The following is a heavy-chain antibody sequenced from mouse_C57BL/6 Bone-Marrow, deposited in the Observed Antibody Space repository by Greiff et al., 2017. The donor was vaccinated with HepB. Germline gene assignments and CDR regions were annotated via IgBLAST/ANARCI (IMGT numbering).Heavy chain of an antibody. CDR2: IYPGSGST. CDR3: AREDDYGAWFAY. D-gene: IGHD2-4*01. V-gene: IGHV1-55*01. CDR1: GYTFTSYW. Sequence: QVQLQQPGAELVKPGASVKMSCKASGYTFTSYWITWVKQRPGQGLAWIGDIYPGSGSTNYNEKFKSKATLTVDTSSSTAYMQLSSLTSEDSAVYYCAREDDYGAWFAYWGQGTLVTVSA. J-gene: IGHJ3*01.